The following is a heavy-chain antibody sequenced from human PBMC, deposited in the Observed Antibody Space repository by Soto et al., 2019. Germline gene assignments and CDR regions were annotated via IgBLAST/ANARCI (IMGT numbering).Heavy chain of an antibody. CDR3: ARDSGGIYYYYGMDV. Sequence: QVQLVESGGGVVQPGRSLRLSCAASGFTFSSYAMHWFRQAPGKGLEWVAVISYDGSNKYYADSVKGRFTISRDNSKNTLYLQMNSLRAEDTAVYYCARDSGGIYYYYGMDVWGQGTTVTVSS. D-gene: IGHD3-16*01. V-gene: IGHV3-30-3*01. CDR2: ISYDGSNK. CDR1: GFTFSSYA. J-gene: IGHJ6*02.